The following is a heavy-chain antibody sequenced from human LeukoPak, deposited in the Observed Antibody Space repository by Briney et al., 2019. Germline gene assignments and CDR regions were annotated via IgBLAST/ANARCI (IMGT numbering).Heavy chain of an antibody. CDR3: ANWLVGPNYFDY. J-gene: IGHJ4*02. D-gene: IGHD1-26*01. CDR2: IYGGGST. CDR1: GFTVSSNY. V-gene: IGHV3-66*01. Sequence: GGSLRLSCAASGFTVSSNYMGWVRQAPGKGLEWVSVIYGGGSTYYADSVKGRFTISRDNSKNTLYLQMNSLRAEDTAVYYCANWLVGPNYFDYWGQGTLVTVSS.